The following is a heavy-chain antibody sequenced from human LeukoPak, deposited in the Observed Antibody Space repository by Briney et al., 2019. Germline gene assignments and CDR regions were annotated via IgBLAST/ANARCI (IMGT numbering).Heavy chain of an antibody. CDR3: ARMPNRQLGGGGYYKNDY. V-gene: IGHV1-18*01. Sequence: ASVKVSCKASGYTFTSYGISWVRQAPGQGLEWMGWISAYNGNTNYAQKLQGRVTMTTDTSTSTAYMELRSLRSDDTAVYYCARMPNRQLGGGGYYKNDYWGQGTLVTVSS. D-gene: IGHD3-22*01. J-gene: IGHJ4*02. CDR2: ISAYNGNT. CDR1: GYTFTSYG.